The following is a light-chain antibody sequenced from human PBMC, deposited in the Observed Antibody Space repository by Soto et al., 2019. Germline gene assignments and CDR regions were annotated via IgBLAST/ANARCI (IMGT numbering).Light chain of an antibody. J-gene: IGKJ1*01. CDR2: GAS. Sequence: EIVLTQSPGTLSLSPGERATLSCRASQSVPANYLAWYRQKPGQAPRLLIYGASSRATGIPDRFSGSGSGTDFPLTISSLEPEDFAVYYCLQYGIPLWTFGQGTKVEIK. CDR1: QSVPANY. V-gene: IGKV3-20*01. CDR3: LQYGIPLWT.